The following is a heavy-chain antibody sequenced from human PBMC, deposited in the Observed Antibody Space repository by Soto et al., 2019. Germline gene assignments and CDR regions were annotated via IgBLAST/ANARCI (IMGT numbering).Heavy chain of an antibody. D-gene: IGHD2-15*01. J-gene: IGHJ4*02. V-gene: IGHV3-23*01. CDR3: AKDLLYTAATHQGGAFDY. CDR1: GFTFSSYA. CDR2: ISGSGGST. Sequence: GGSLSLSCAASGFTFSSYAMSWVRQAPGKGLEWVSAISGSGGSTYYADSVKGRFTISRDNSKNTLYLQMNSLRAEDTAVYYCAKDLLYTAATHQGGAFDYWGQGTLVTVSS.